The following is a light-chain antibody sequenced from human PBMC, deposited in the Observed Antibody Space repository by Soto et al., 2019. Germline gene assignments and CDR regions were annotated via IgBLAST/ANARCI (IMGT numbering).Light chain of an antibody. Sequence: ALRMTQSPSSFSASTGDRVTITCRASQGISSYLAWYQQKPGKAPKLLIYAASTLQSGVPSRFNGSVSGADGLLTRRSLQSVYFSTYCCQQYYSYPTLPCGPGTKVDIK. CDR2: AAS. J-gene: IGKJ3*01. CDR1: QGISSY. CDR3: QQYYSYPTLP. V-gene: IGKV1-8*01.